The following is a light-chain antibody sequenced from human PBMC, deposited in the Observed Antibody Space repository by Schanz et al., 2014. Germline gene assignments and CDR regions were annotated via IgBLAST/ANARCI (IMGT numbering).Light chain of an antibody. J-gene: IGKJ2*01. Sequence: DIVMTQSPLSLPVTPGEPASISCRSSQSLLHSNGKNYLDWYLQKPGQSPHLLIYLGSIRASGVPDRFSGSGSGTDFTLKISRVEAEDVGVYYCMQALQTPRDTFGQGTKLEIK. CDR1: QSLLHSNGKNY. CDR3: MQALQTPRDT. CDR2: LGS. V-gene: IGKV2-28*01.